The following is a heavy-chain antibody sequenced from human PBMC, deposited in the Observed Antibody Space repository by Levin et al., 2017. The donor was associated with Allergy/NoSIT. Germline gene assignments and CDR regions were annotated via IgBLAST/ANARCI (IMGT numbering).Heavy chain of an antibody. Sequence: SETLSLTCTVSGGSISSYYWNWIRQPPGKGLEWIGYIYYSGTTNYNPSLKSRVTISVDTSKNQVSLKLSSVTAADTAVYFCAASFTVGSTINFDNWGQGTLVTVSS. D-gene: IGHD1-26*01. CDR2: IYYSGTT. V-gene: IGHV4-59*01. CDR1: GGSISSYY. CDR3: AASFTVGSTINFDN. J-gene: IGHJ4*02.